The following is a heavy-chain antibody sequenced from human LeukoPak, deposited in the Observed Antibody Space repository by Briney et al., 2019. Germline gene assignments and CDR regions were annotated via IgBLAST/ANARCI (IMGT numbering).Heavy chain of an antibody. J-gene: IGHJ4*02. D-gene: IGHD1-1*01. CDR1: GFTFSSYA. CDR3: GPKGNEGY. V-gene: IGHV3-64D*06. Sequence: PGGSLRLSCSASGFTFSSYAMHWVRQAPGKGLEYVSAISPDGGNTYYADSVKGRFSISRDNSKNTLYLQMSSLRPEDTAVYYCGPKGNEGYWGQGTLATVSS. CDR2: ISPDGGNT.